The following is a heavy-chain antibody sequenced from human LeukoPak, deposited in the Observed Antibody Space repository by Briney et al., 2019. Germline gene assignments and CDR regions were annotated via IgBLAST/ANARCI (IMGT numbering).Heavy chain of an antibody. CDR2: ISGSGGSI. D-gene: IGHD3-10*01. V-gene: IGHV3-23*01. J-gene: IGHJ4*02. Sequence: PGGSLRLSCAASEFTFSSYGMSRVRQAPGKGLEWVSAISGSGGSIYYADSVKGRFTISRDNSKNTLYLQMNSLRAEDTAVYYCAKDFLGYYGSGSYYVQRFFDYWGQGTLVTVSS. CDR3: AKDFLGYYGSGSYYVQRFFDY. CDR1: EFTFSSYG.